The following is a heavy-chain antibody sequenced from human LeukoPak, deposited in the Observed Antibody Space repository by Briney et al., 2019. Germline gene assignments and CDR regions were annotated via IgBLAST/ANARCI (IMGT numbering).Heavy chain of an antibody. CDR3: ARGQYSSSWYGAFDI. V-gene: IGHV1-2*02. CDR2: INPNSGGT. CDR1: GYTFTSYD. J-gene: IGHJ3*02. Sequence: ASVKVSCKASGYTFTSYDINWVRQATGQGLEWMGWINPNSGGTNYAQKFQGRVTMTRDTSISTAYMELSRLRSDDTAVYYCARGQYSSSWYGAFDIWGQGTMVTVSS. D-gene: IGHD6-13*01.